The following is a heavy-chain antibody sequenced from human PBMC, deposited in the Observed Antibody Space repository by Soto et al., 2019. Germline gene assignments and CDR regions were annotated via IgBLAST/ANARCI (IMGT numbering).Heavy chain of an antibody. CDR2: ISYDGSNK. J-gene: IGHJ4*02. CDR3: AKDLAAAGTEGIDY. D-gene: IGHD6-13*01. CDR1: GFTFSSYG. V-gene: IGHV3-30*18. Sequence: GGSLRLSCAASGFTFSSYGMHWVRQAPGKGLEWVAVISYDGSNKYYVDSVKGRFTISRDNSKNTLYLQMNSLRAEDTAVYYCAKDLAAAGTEGIDYWGQGTLVTVSS.